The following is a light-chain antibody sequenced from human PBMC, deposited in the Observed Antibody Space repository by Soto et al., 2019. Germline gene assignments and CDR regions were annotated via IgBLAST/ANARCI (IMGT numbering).Light chain of an antibody. V-gene: IGKV3-15*01. CDR3: QQYNNWPRT. CDR2: VAS. Sequence: EIVMTQSPATLSVSPGERATLSCRASQSVSSNLAWYQQKPGQAPRLLIYVASTRATGIPARFSGSGSGTEFTLTISSLQSEDFAVYYWQQYNNWPRTFGQGTKVEIK. J-gene: IGKJ1*01. CDR1: QSVSSN.